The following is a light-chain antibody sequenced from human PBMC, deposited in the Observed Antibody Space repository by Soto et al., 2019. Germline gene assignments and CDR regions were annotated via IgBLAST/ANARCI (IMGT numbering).Light chain of an antibody. J-gene: IGKJ1*01. CDR2: GAS. Sequence: EMVVTQSPDTLSLSPGERVTLFCRASQSVSDNYLAWYQQKPGQAPRLLMYGASNRATGIPDRFTGAGSGTDFTLTISRLEPEDFAVYYCQQYDRSPWTFGQGTKVEIK. CDR3: QQYDRSPWT. V-gene: IGKV3-20*01. CDR1: QSVSDNY.